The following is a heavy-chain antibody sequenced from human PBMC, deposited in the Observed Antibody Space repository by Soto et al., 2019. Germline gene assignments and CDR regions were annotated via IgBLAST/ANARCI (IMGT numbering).Heavy chain of an antibody. CDR3: ARDLGRSHFDS. CDR1: GFAVSSNH. Sequence: EVQMEESGGGLIQPGGSLSLSCVASGFAVSSNHMSWVRQVPGKGLECVALIHSDGDRNSDATFYTDSVKGRFTISRDNPKNPLYLQMNSPRAEDSAVYYCARDLGRSHFDSWGQGILVTVSS. CDR2: IHSDGDRNSDAT. V-gene: IGHV3-53*02. J-gene: IGHJ4*02.